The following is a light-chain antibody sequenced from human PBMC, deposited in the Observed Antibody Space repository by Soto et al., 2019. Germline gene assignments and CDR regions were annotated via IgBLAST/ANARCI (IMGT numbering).Light chain of an antibody. CDR2: EVT. CDR1: SSDVGGYNY. V-gene: IGLV2-14*01. J-gene: IGLJ1*01. Sequence: QSVLTQPASVSGSPGQSITISCTGTSSDVGGYNYVSWYQQHLGKAPKLIIYEVTDRPSGVSNRFSGSKSGNTASLTISGLQAEDEAEYYCSSYTNINTRACVFGTGTKVTVL. CDR3: SSYTNINTRACV.